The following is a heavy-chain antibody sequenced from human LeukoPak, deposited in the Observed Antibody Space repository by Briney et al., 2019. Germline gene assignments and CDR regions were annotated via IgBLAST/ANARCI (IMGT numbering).Heavy chain of an antibody. CDR1: GYTLSELS. V-gene: IGHV1-24*01. CDR2: FDPEDGET. CDR3: ATGRVYYFHY. J-gene: IGHJ4*02. Sequence: ASVKVSCKVSGYTLSELSMYCVRQVPGKGLEWMGGFDPEDGETVYAETFQARVTMTEDTSTDTAHMELSNVTSGDTAIYYCATGRVYYFHYWGQGTLVIVSS.